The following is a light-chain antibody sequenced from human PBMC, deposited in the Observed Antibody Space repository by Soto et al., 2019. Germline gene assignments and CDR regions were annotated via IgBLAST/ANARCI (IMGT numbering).Light chain of an antibody. Sequence: EIVLTQSPGTLSLSPGERATLSCRASQSVSRSYLAWYQQNPGQAPRLLIYGASSRATGIPDRFSGSGSGTDFTLTISRLEPEDFAVYFCPQHGSSPRTFGQGTKVEIK. CDR3: PQHGSSPRT. CDR1: QSVSRSY. V-gene: IGKV3-20*01. J-gene: IGKJ1*01. CDR2: GAS.